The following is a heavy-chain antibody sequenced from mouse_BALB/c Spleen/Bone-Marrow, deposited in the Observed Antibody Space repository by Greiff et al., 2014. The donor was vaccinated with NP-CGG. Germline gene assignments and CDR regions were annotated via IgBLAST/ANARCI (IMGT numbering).Heavy chain of an antibody. D-gene: IGHD1-1*01. CDR3: ASYYYGSSSFAY. V-gene: IGHV14-3*02. Sequence: VQLQQSGAELVKPGASVKLSCTASGFTIKDTYMHWVKQRPEQGLEWSGRIDPANGNTKYDPKFQGKATITADTSSNTAYLQLSSLTSEDTAVYYCASYYYGSSSFAYWGQGTLVTVSA. CDR1: GFTIKDTY. CDR2: IDPANGNT. J-gene: IGHJ3*01.